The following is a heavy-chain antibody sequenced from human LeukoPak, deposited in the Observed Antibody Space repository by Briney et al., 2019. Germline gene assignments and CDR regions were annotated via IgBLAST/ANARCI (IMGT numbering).Heavy chain of an antibody. Sequence: GGSLRLSCAASGFTVSSNYMSWSRPGPGKGLERGSGIYRSGSTHYVDSLKDRVTVSRDNSKNTLYPQMNTLRAADTGVYYCARGAESYGLTLDIWGQGTMVTVSS. CDR3: ARGAESYGLTLDI. V-gene: IGHV3-66*01. J-gene: IGHJ3*02. CDR2: IYRSGST. CDR1: GFTVSSNY. D-gene: IGHD5-18*01.